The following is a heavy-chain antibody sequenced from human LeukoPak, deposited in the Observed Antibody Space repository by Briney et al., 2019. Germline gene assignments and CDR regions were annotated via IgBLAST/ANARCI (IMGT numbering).Heavy chain of an antibody. CDR2: INPNSGGT. J-gene: IGHJ4*02. Sequence: ASVKVSCKASGYTFTGYYMHWVRQAPGQGLEWMGRINPNSGGTNYAQNFQGRVTMTRDTSISTAYMELSSLRSDDTAIYYCARAVAITYPDDWGQGTLVTVSS. V-gene: IGHV1-2*06. D-gene: IGHD5-12*01. CDR3: ARAVAITYPDD. CDR1: GYTFTGYY.